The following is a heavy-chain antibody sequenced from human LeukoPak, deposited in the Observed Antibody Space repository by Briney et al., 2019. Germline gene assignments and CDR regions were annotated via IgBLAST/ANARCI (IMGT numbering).Heavy chain of an antibody. CDR1: GSTFSGNW. D-gene: IGHD6-13*01. V-gene: IGHV3-74*01. Sequence: GGSLRLSCAASGSTFSGNWMHWVRHAPGKGLVWVSHISTDARTITYADFVKGRFTISRDNAKNTLYLQMNSLRAEDTALYYCVRGQATAWGLDYWGQGTLVTVSS. CDR3: VRGQATAWGLDY. CDR2: ISTDARTI. J-gene: IGHJ4*02.